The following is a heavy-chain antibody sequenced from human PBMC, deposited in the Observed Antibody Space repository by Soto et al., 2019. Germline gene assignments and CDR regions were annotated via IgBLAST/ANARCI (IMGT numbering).Heavy chain of an antibody. V-gene: IGHV4-30-2*01. CDR1: GGSISSGGYS. D-gene: IGHD3-10*01. CDR2: SYHSGST. CDR3: ARAIGWFGELLGGYYVDY. Sequence: QLQLQESGSGLVKPSQTLSLTCAVSGGSISSGGYSWRWIRQPPGKGLEWIGYSYHSGSTYYNPALKSRVTISVDRSKNQFSLKLSSVTAADTAVYYCARAIGWFGELLGGYYVDYWGQGTLVTVSS. J-gene: IGHJ4*02.